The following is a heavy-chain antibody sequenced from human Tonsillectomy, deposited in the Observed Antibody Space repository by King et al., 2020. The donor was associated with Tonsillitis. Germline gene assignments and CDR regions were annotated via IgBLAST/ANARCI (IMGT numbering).Heavy chain of an antibody. CDR1: GFSLSTSGVG. V-gene: IGHV2-5*01. Sequence: ITLKESGPTLVKPTQTLTLTCTFSGFSLSTSGVGVGWIRQPPGKALEWLALIYWNDDKRYSPSLKSRLTITKDTSKNQVVLTMTNMDPVDTATYYCAHRLGLQWGKGWTFDYWGQGTLVTVSS. CDR2: IYWNDDK. D-gene: IGHD3-16*01. J-gene: IGHJ4*02. CDR3: AHRLGLQWGKGWTFDY.